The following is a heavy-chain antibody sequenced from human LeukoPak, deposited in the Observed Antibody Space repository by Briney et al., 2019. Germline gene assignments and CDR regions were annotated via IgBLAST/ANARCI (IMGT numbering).Heavy chain of an antibody. CDR1: GYSFITYW. CDR2: IYPDDSDT. D-gene: IGHD6-13*01. Sequence: GESLKISCKGSGYSFITYWIGWVRQMPEKGLEWMGIIYPDDSDTKYSPSFQGQVIISADKSISTAYLQWSGLKASDTAMYYCARQGAAGKYYYYYMDVWGKGTTVTVSS. J-gene: IGHJ6*03. CDR3: ARQGAAGKYYYYYMDV. V-gene: IGHV5-51*01.